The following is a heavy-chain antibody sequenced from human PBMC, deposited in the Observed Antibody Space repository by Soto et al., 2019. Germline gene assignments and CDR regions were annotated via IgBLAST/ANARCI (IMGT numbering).Heavy chain of an antibody. CDR3: AHRRQWEYSNSWYY. J-gene: IGHJ4*02. D-gene: IGHD6-13*01. CDR2: IYWDDDK. V-gene: IGHV2-5*02. Sequence: SGPTLVNPTQTLTLTCTFSGFSLSTSGVGVGWIRQPPGKALEWLALIYWDDDKRYSPSLKSRLTITKDTSKNQVVLTMTNMDPVDTATYYCAHRRQWEYSNSWYYWGQGTLVTVSS. CDR1: GFSLSTSGVG.